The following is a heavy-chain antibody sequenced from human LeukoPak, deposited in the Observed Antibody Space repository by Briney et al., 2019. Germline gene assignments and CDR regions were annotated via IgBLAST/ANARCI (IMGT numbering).Heavy chain of an antibody. CDR1: GGTFSSYA. CDR3: ARDCSSTSLENIWLDP. CDR2: IIPIFGTA. V-gene: IGHV1-69*13. J-gene: IGHJ5*02. D-gene: IGHD2-2*01. Sequence: ASVKVSCKASGGTFSSYAISWVRQAPGQGLEWMGGIIPIFGTANYAQKFQGRVTITADESTSTAYMELSSLRSEDTAVYYCARDCSSTSLENIWLDPWGQGTLVTVSS.